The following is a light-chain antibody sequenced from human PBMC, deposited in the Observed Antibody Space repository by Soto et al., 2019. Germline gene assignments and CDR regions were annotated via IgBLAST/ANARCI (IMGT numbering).Light chain of an antibody. Sequence: QSALTQPPSASGSPGRSVTISCTGTRSDIGGSNFISWYQQHPGEAPKLLIFEINKRPSGVPGRFSGSKSGNTASLTVSGLQAEDGADYYCGSYAGNTNFVFGTGTKVTVL. CDR2: EIN. CDR1: RSDIGGSNF. CDR3: GSYAGNTNFV. J-gene: IGLJ1*01. V-gene: IGLV2-8*01.